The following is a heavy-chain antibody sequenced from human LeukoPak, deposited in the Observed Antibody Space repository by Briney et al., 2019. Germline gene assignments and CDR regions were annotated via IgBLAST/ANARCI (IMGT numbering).Heavy chain of an antibody. CDR3: ARAEYGSGSYHPDY. CDR1: GYTFTGYY. Sequence: ASVKVSCKASGYTFTGYYMHWVRQAPGQGLEWMGWINPNSGGTNYAQKFQGRVTMTGDTSISTAYMELSRLRSDDTAVYYCARAEYGSGSYHPDYWGQGTLVTVSS. D-gene: IGHD3-10*01. V-gene: IGHV1-2*02. J-gene: IGHJ4*02. CDR2: INPNSGGT.